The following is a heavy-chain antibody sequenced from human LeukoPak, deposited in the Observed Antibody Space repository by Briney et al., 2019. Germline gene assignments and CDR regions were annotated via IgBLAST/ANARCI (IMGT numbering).Heavy chain of an antibody. CDR1: GFTFSSYG. V-gene: IGHV3-30*18. J-gene: IGHJ4*02. Sequence: GGSLRLSCAASGFTFSSYGMHWVHQAPGKGLEWVAVISYDGSNKYYADSVKGRFTISRDNSKNTLYLQMNSLRAEDTAVYYCAKLGVISSDFDYWGQGTLVTVSS. CDR3: AKLGVISSDFDY. CDR2: ISYDGSNK. D-gene: IGHD3-10*01.